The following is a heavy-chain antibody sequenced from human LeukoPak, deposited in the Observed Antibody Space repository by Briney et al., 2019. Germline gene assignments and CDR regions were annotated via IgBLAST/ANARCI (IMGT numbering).Heavy chain of an antibody. CDR3: ARSITMIVEFDY. CDR1: GGSFSGYC. J-gene: IGHJ4*02. CDR2: INHSGST. D-gene: IGHD3-22*01. Sequence: PSETLSLTCAVYGGSFSGYCWSWIRQPPGKGLEWIGEINHSGSTNYNPSLKSRVTISVDTSKNQFSLKLSSVTAADTAVYYCARSITMIVEFDYWGQGTLVTVSS. V-gene: IGHV4-34*01.